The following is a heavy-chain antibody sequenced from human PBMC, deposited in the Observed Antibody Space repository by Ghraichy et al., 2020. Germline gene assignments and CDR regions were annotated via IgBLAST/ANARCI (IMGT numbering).Heavy chain of an antibody. CDR1: GFTFSNYW. CDR3: AGGPGWTVHH. V-gene: IGHV3-7*03. CDR2: IKQDGSEK. J-gene: IGHJ4*02. D-gene: IGHD2-15*01. Sequence: GESLNISCEGSGFTFSNYWMIWVRQAPGKGLEWVANIKQDGSEKNYVDSVKGRFTISRDNAKKSLDLQMNSLRAEDTAVYYCAGGPGWTVHHWGQGTLATVSS.